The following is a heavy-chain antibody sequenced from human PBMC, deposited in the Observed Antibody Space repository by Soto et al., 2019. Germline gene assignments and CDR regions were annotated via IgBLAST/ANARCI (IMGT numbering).Heavy chain of an antibody. V-gene: IGHV3-33*01. Sequence: QVQLVESGGGVVQPGRSLRLSCAASGFTFSSYGMHWVRQAPGKGLEWVAVIWYDGSKKYYADSVKGRFTISRDNSKNTLYLQMNSLRAEDTAVYYCARDIEASSIAARYYYYGMDVWGQGTTVTVSS. D-gene: IGHD6-6*01. CDR1: GFTFSSYG. J-gene: IGHJ6*02. CDR3: ARDIEASSIAARYYYYGMDV. CDR2: IWYDGSKK.